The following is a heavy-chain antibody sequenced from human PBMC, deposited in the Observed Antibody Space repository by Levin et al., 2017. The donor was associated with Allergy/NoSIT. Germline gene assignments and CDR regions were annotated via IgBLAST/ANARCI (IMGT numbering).Heavy chain of an antibody. CDR2: IYHSGTT. J-gene: IGHJ5*02. V-gene: IGHV4-39*01. CDR3: ARSGGTDLDWFDP. D-gene: IGHD2-15*01. Sequence: SQTLSLTCTVSGGSISNSGHYWGWIRQPPGKGLEWIGSIYHSGTTYYNASLKSRVTISVDTSKNQFSLKLRSVTAADTTMYYCARSGGTDLDWFDPWGQGTLITVSS. CDR1: GGSISNSGHY.